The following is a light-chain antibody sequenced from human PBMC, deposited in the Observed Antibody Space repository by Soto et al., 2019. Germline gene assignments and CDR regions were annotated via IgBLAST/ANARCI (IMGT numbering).Light chain of an antibody. Sequence: QSVLTQPPSASGSPGQSVTISCTGTSSDVGGYNYVSWYQQHPGKAPKLIIYAVSKRPSGVPDRFSGSKSGNTASLTVSGLQAEDEADYYCSSYAGSNNVVFGGGTKLTVL. V-gene: IGLV2-8*01. CDR1: SSDVGGYNY. CDR2: AVS. J-gene: IGLJ3*02. CDR3: SSYAGSNNVV.